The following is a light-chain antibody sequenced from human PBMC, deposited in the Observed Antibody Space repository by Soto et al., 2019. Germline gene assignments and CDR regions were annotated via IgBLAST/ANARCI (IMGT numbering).Light chain of an antibody. Sequence: DIQMTQSPSSLSASVGDRVTITCQASQGITKYLNWYQRKPGKAPKLLIYDASNLETGVPSRFSGSGSGTHFTFTISSLQPEDLATYYCQQYDDLPFTFGPGTKVDF. CDR3: QQYDDLPFT. CDR1: QGITKY. CDR2: DAS. V-gene: IGKV1-33*01. J-gene: IGKJ3*01.